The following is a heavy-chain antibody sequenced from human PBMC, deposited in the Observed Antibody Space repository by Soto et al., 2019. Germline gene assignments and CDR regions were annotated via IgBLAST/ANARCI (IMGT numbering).Heavy chain of an antibody. J-gene: IGHJ6*02. V-gene: IGHV3-21*01. CDR1: GFTFSSYS. CDR3: AREFTERVTHNYYYGMDV. CDR2: ISSSSSYI. D-gene: IGHD5-18*01. Sequence: GGSLRLSCAASGFTFSSYSMNWVRQAPGKGLEWVSSISSSSSYIYYADSVKGRFTISRDNAKNSLYLQMNSLRAEDTAVYYCAREFTERVTHNYYYGMDVWGQGNTVTVS.